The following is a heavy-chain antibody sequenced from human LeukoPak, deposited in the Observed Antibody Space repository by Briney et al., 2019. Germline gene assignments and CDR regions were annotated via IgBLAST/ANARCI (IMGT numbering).Heavy chain of an antibody. CDR2: INPSGGST. V-gene: IGHV1-46*01. CDR3: ARSVYTIIAVAEGATNWFDP. D-gene: IGHD6-19*01. J-gene: IGHJ5*02. Sequence: ASVTVSCKASGYTFTSYYMHWVRQAPGQGLEWMGIINPSGGSTSHAQKFQGRVTMTRDTSTSTVYMEVSSLRSEDTAVYYCARSVYTIIAVAEGATNWFDPWGQGTLVTVSS. CDR1: GYTFTSYY.